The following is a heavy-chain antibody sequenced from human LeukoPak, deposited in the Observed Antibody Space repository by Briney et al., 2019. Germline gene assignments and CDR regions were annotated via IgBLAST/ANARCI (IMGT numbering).Heavy chain of an antibody. Sequence: GGSLRLSCAASGFTFSSYSMNWVRQAPGKGLEWVSSISSSSSYIYYADSVKGRFTISRDNAKSSLYLQMNSLRAEDTAVYYCARDLAVAGTSEFDYWGQGTLVTVSS. V-gene: IGHV3-21*01. CDR3: ARDLAVAGTSEFDY. D-gene: IGHD6-19*01. CDR2: ISSSSSYI. CDR1: GFTFSSYS. J-gene: IGHJ4*02.